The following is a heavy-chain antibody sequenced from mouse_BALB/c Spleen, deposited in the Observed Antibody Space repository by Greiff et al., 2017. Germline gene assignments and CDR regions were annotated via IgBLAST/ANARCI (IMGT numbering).Heavy chain of an antibody. CDR2: ISSGGSYT. J-gene: IGHJ4*01. CDR1: GFTFSSYG. CDR3: ARRYGNYYAMDY. V-gene: IGHV5-6*02. Sequence: EVMLVESGGDLVKPGGSLKLSCAASGFTFSSYGMSWVRQTPDKRLEWVATISSGGSYTYYPDSVKGRFTISRDNAKNTLYLKRSSLKSEDTAMYYCARRYGNYYAMDYWGQGTSVTVSS. D-gene: IGHD2-10*02.